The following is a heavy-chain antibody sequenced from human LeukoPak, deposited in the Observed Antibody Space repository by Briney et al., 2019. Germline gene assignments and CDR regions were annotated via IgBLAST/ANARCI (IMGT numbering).Heavy chain of an antibody. CDR3: ARHRVMAAPGTGVIDY. V-gene: IGHV4-59*08. CDR2: IYYSGST. Sequence: SETLSLTCTVSGASMSSYYWSWIRQPPGKGLEWIGYIYYSGSTNYNPSLKSRVTISVDTSKNHFSLELSSVTAADTALYYCARHRVMAAPGTGVIDYWGQGTLVTVSS. CDR1: GASMSSYY. D-gene: IGHD6-13*01. J-gene: IGHJ4*02.